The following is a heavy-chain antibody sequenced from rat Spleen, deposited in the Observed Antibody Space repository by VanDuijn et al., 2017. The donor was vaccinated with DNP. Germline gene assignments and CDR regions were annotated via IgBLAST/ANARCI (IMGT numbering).Heavy chain of an antibody. Sequence: EMQLQESGPGLVKPSQSLSLTCSVTDYSITSDYWGWIRKFPGNKMEWIGHINYSGRISYNPSLTGLISITRDTSKNQFFLQLNSVTTEDTATYYSVRGHPPRGFDYWGQGIMVTVSS. D-gene: IGHD3-8*01. CDR3: VRGHPPRGFDY. CDR2: INYSGRI. V-gene: IGHV3-1*01. J-gene: IGHJ2*01. CDR1: DYSITSDY.